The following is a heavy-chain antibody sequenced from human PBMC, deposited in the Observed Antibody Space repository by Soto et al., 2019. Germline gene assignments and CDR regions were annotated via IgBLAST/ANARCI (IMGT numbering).Heavy chain of an antibody. Sequence: GGSLRLSCAASGFTFSSYDMHWVRQATGKGLEWVSAIGTAGDTYYPGFVKGRFTISRENAKNSLYLQMNSLRAGDTAVYYCARGPPSGTAMVRNYYYYMDVWGKGTTVTVSS. CDR3: ARGPPSGTAMVRNYYYYMDV. V-gene: IGHV3-13*01. CDR1: GFTFSSYD. J-gene: IGHJ6*03. CDR2: IGTAGDT. D-gene: IGHD5-18*01.